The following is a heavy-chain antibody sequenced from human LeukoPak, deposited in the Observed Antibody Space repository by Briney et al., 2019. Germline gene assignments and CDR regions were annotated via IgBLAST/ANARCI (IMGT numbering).Heavy chain of an antibody. V-gene: IGHV3-74*01. J-gene: IGHJ6*02. CDR1: GVPFTSYW. CDR2: ISSDGTDT. Sequence: AGGSLRLSCAASGVPFTSYWMHWVRQAPGKGLVWASRISSDGTDTTYAASVKGRFTISRDNAKNTLYLQMNSLRAEDTAVYYCARDVNHAMDVWGQGTTVIVSS. CDR3: ARDVNHAMDV.